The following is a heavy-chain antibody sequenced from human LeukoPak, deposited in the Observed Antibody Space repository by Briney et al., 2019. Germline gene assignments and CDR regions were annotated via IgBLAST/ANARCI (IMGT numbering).Heavy chain of an antibody. V-gene: IGHV3-23*01. Sequence: PGGSLRLSCAASRFTFSSYAMSWVRQAPGKGLEWVSAISGSGGSTYYADSVKGRFTISRDNSKNTLYLQMNSLRAEDTAVYYCAKMIQLWLEVLYFDYWGQGTLVTVSS. CDR1: RFTFSSYA. D-gene: IGHD5-18*01. CDR2: ISGSGGST. J-gene: IGHJ4*02. CDR3: AKMIQLWLEVLYFDY.